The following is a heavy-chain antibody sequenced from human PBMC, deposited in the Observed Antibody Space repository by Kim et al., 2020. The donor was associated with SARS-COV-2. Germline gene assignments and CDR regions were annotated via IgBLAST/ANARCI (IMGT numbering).Heavy chain of an antibody. Sequence: SQTLSLTCAISGDSVSNNNSAWHWIRQSPAGGLEWLGKIYYRSEWFHDYGASVRSRITTNPDTSKNQFSLQLNSVTPEDTALYYCASWYFDYWGQGTPVT. CDR1: GDSVSNNNSA. CDR3: ASWYFDY. V-gene: IGHV6-1*01. J-gene: IGHJ4*02. CDR2: IYYRSEWFH.